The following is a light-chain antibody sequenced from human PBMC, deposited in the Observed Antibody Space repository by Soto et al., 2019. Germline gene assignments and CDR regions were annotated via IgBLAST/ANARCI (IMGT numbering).Light chain of an antibody. CDR1: SNDVGAYNY. Sequence: QSALTQPASVSGSPGQSITVSCTGTSNDVGAYNYVSWHQPHPGTAPKLMIYDVSNRPSGVSNRFSGSKSGNTASLTISGLQAEDEADYYCTSYTSSKTYVFVTGTKVIFL. V-gene: IGLV2-14*03. CDR3: TSYTSSKTYV. CDR2: DVS. J-gene: IGLJ1*01.